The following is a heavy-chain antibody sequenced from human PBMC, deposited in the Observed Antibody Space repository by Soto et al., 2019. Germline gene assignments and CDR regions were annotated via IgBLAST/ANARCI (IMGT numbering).Heavy chain of an antibody. V-gene: IGHV4-34*01. CDR1: GGSFSGYY. Sequence: PSETLSLTCAVYGGSFSGYYWSWIRQPPGKGLEWIGEINHSGSTNYNPSLKSRVTISVDTSKNQFSLKLSSVTAADTAVYYCARGGRDGAAAEYYFDYWGQGTLVTVSS. J-gene: IGHJ4*02. CDR2: INHSGST. CDR3: ARGGRDGAAAEYYFDY. D-gene: IGHD6-13*01.